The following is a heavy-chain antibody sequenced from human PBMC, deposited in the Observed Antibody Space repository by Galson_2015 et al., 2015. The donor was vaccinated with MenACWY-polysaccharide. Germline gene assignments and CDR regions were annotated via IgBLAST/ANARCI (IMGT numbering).Heavy chain of an antibody. CDR1: GYSFTSYW. CDR3: ARLGILEVAAAGEVFDP. CDR2: IYPGDSDT. J-gene: IGHJ5*02. D-gene: IGHD6-13*01. Sequence: QSGAEVKKAGESLKISCKGSGYSFTSYWIGWVRQMPGKGLEWMGIIYPGDSDTRYSPSFQGQVTISADKSISTAYLQWSSLKASDTAMYYCARLGILEVAAAGEVFDPWGQGTLVTVSS. V-gene: IGHV5-51*01.